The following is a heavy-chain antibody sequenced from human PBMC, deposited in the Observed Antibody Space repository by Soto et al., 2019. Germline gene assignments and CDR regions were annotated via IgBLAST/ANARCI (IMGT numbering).Heavy chain of an antibody. CDR3: ARSTVTTRVFHLDF. D-gene: IGHD4-17*01. CDR1: GFTFSDHY. J-gene: IGHJ4*02. Sequence: WGSLRLSCAASGFTFSDHYMDWVRQAPGKGLEWVGRTRSKAYSYTTEYAASVKGRFTISRDDSKNSLYLQMNSLKAEDTAVYYCARSTVTTRVFHLDFWGQGTLVTVSS. V-gene: IGHV3-72*01. CDR2: TRSKAYSYTT.